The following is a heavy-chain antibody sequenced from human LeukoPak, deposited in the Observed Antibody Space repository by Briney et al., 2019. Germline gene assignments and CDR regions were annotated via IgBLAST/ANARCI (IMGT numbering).Heavy chain of an antibody. V-gene: IGHV1-8*03. Sequence: ASVKVSCKASGYTFTSYGISWVRQAPGQGLEWMGWMNPNSGNTGYAQKFQGRVTITRNTSISTAYMELSSLRSEDTAVYYCARAVRGPFDYWGQGTLVTVSS. J-gene: IGHJ4*02. CDR2: MNPNSGNT. CDR3: ARAVRGPFDY. CDR1: GYTFTSYG. D-gene: IGHD2-2*01.